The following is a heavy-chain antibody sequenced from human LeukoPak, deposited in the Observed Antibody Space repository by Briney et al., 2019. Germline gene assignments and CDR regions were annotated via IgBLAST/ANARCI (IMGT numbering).Heavy chain of an antibody. CDR1: GGSISSSSYY. Sequence: PSETLSLTCTVSGGSISSSSYYWGWIRQPPGKGLEWIGSIYYSGSTYYNPSLKSRVTISVDTSKNQFSLKLSSVTAADTAVYYCAGSRDGYNDPPFDYWGQGTLVTVSS. V-gene: IGHV4-39*07. CDR2: IYYSGST. J-gene: IGHJ4*02. D-gene: IGHD5-24*01. CDR3: AGSRDGYNDPPFDY.